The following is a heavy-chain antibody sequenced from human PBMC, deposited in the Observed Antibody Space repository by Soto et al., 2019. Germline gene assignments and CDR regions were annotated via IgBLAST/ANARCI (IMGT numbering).Heavy chain of an antibody. V-gene: IGHV3-7*04. CDR1: AFTFRNYW. Sequence: EVHLVESGGGMVQPGGSLRLSCAASAFTFRNYWMSWVRQAPGKGLECVAKIKEDGSEKYYVDSVKGRFTVSRDNAENSVYLQMNSLTVEDTAMYYCAMASSSTSGAIDYWGQGTLVTVSS. J-gene: IGHJ4*02. CDR3: AMASSSTSGAIDY. CDR2: IKEDGSEK. D-gene: IGHD2-2*01.